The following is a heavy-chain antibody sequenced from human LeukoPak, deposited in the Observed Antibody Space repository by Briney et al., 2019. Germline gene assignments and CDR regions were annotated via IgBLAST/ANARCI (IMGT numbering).Heavy chain of an antibody. V-gene: IGHV1-69*06. Sequence: ASVKVSCKASGGTFSSYAISWVRQAPGQGLEWMGGIIPIFGTANYAQKFQGRVTITADKSTSTAYMELSSLRSEDTAVYYCARSGMGYYYGSGSYWDYYYYMDVWGKGTTVTISS. CDR3: ARSGMGYYYGSGSYWDYYYYMDV. CDR1: GGTFSSYA. D-gene: IGHD3-10*01. J-gene: IGHJ6*03. CDR2: IIPIFGTA.